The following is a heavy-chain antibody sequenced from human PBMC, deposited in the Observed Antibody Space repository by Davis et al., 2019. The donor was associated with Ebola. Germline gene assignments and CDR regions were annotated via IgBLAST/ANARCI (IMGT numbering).Heavy chain of an antibody. Sequence: SETLSLTCTVSGGSISSYYWTWIRQPPGKGLEWIGYIYYSGSTKYNSSFKSRVTISVDTSKNQFSLKLSSVTAADTAVYYCARELCSGGNCYGFDYWGQGTLVTVSA. CDR1: GGSISSYY. CDR3: ARELCSGGNCYGFDY. V-gene: IGHV4-59*01. CDR2: IYYSGST. D-gene: IGHD2-15*01. J-gene: IGHJ4*02.